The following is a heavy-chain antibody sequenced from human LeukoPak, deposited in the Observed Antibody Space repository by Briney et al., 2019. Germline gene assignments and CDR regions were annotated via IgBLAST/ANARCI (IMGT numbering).Heavy chain of an antibody. D-gene: IGHD3-3*01. CDR2: IKQDGSEK. CDR1: GFTFSSYW. CDR3: ARDLRRGDAFDI. Sequence: PGGSLRLSCAASGFTFSSYWMSWVRQAPGKGLEWVANIKQDGSEKYYVDSVKGRFTISRDNAKNSLYLQMNSLRGEDTGVYYCARDLRRGDAFDIWGQGTMVTVSS. V-gene: IGHV3-7*05. J-gene: IGHJ3*02.